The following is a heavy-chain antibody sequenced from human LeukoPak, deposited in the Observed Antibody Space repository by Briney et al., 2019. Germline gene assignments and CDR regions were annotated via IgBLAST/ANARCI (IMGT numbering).Heavy chain of an antibody. Sequence: GGSLRLSCAASGFSFSSYAFHWVRQAPGKGLEWVAVISYDGTNQYYADSVKGRFTISRDNSKNTLYLQMNSLRAKDTSVYYCARDSRLSRWRGTSDYWGQGTLVTVSS. D-gene: IGHD3-16*01. CDR1: GFSFSSYA. V-gene: IGHV3-30-3*01. CDR2: ISYDGTNQ. J-gene: IGHJ4*02. CDR3: ARDSRLSRWRGTSDY.